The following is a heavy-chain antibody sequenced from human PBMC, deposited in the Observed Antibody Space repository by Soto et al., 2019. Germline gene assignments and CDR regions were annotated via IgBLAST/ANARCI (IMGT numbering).Heavy chain of an antibody. CDR1: GYSFNSYW. V-gene: IGHV5-10-1*01. J-gene: IGHJ6*02. CDR3: ARWQYCSSTSCPDYYYYGMDV. D-gene: IGHD2-2*01. CDR2: IDPSDSYT. Sequence: PGESLKISCKGSGYSFNSYWISWVRQMPGKGLEWMGRIDPSDSYTNYSPSFQGHVTISADKSISTAYLQWSSLKPSDTAMYYCARWQYCSSTSCPDYYYYGMDVWGQGTTVTVSS.